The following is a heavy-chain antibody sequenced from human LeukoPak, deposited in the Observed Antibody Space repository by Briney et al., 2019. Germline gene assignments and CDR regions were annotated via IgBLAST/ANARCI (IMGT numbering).Heavy chain of an antibody. D-gene: IGHD6-13*01. Sequence: ASAKVSCKASGRLFTSYGIAWVRQAPGEGLEWVGWISNFDGDTKVAENLQGRVTLTTDSSTSTAYMVLTNLKFDDTAVYYCVRARGCSNCVLTDGFDSWGQGTKVTVSS. J-gene: IGHJ3*01. CDR1: GRLFTSYG. CDR2: ISNFDGDT. V-gene: IGHV1-18*01. CDR3: VRARGCSNCVLTDGFDS.